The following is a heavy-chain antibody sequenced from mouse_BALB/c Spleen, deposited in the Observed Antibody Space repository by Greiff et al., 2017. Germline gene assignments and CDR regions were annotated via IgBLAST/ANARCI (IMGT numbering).Heavy chain of an antibody. CDR3: ARRSPNWDEDYFDY. D-gene: IGHD4-1*01. CDR1: GFSLSTSGMG. J-gene: IGHJ2*01. CDR2: IYWDDDK. V-gene: IGHV8-12*01. Sequence: QVTLKESGPGILQPSQTLSLTCSFSGFSLSTSGMGVSWIRQPSGKGLEWLAHIYWDDDKRYNPSLKSRLTISKDTSRNQVFLKITSVDTADTATYYCARRSPNWDEDYFDYWGQGTTLTVSS.